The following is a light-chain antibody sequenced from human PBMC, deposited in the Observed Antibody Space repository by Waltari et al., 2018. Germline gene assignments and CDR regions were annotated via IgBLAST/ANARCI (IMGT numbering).Light chain of an antibody. CDR1: SHRTYE. J-gene: IGLJ1*01. V-gene: IGLV3-19*01. Sequence: SSELTQDPHVSVALGKTVRIKCQGESHRTYEASWYQQKPGQAPVLVFYGKDNRPSGISDRFSGSNSGNTASLTITGAQAEDEADYYCHCRDSNTDRLGVFGAGTKVTVL. CDR2: GKD. CDR3: HCRDSNTDRLGV.